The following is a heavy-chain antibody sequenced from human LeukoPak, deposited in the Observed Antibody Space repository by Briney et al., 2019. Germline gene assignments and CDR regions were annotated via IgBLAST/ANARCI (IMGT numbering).Heavy chain of an antibody. Sequence: ASVKVSCKASGYTFTGYYMHWVRQAPGQGLEWMGWINPNSGGTNHAQKFQGRVTMTRDTSISTAYMELSRLRSDDTAVYYCAILSGLYGDYEYFDYWGQGTLVTVSS. J-gene: IGHJ4*02. CDR3: AILSGLYGDYEYFDY. CDR1: GYTFTGYY. D-gene: IGHD4-17*01. V-gene: IGHV1-2*02. CDR2: INPNSGGT.